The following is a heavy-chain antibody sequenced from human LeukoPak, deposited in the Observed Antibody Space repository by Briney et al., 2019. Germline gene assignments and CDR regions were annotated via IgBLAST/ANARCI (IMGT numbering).Heavy chain of an antibody. D-gene: IGHD3-3*01. Sequence: PGGSLRLSCAASGFSFSYYWMSWVRQAPGKRLEWVANIKQDGSEKYYVDSVKGRFTISRDNAKKSLYLQMNSLRAEDTAVYYCARDAEVGTLFGVLSRYNWFDPWGQGALVTVSS. CDR2: IKQDGSEK. V-gene: IGHV3-7*01. CDR1: GFSFSYYW. CDR3: ARDAEVGTLFGVLSRYNWFDP. J-gene: IGHJ5*02.